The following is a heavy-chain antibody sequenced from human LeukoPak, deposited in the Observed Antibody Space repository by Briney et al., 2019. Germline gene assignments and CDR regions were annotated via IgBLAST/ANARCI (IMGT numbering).Heavy chain of an antibody. J-gene: IGHJ5*02. CDR1: GYTFTSYD. CDR2: MNPHSGNT. V-gene: IGHV1-8*01. CDR3: ARVLRGGDRFDP. Sequence: ASVKVSCKASGYTFTSYDINWVRQATGQGLEWMGWMNPHSGNTGYAQNFQGRVTMTRNTSIRTAYMELSSLRSEDTAVYYCARVLRGGDRFDPWGQGTLVTVSS. D-gene: IGHD3-16*01.